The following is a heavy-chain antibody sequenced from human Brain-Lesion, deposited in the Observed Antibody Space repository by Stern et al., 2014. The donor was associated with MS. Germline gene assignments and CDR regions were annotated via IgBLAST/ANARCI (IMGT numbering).Heavy chain of an antibody. CDR2: IYYSGKT. D-gene: IGHD2-15*01. J-gene: IGHJ5*02. CDR1: GGSVSSTSYA. V-gene: IGHV4-39*01. CDR3: AGEEDIRYCSGGSCTGNWFDP. Sequence: VQLEESGPGLVKPSETLSLTCTVAGGSVSSTSYAWAWIRQPPGKGLEWIGTIYYSGKTYYSQALKSRLTISLATPKNQFSLQLRSVTAADTAVYYCAGEEDIRYCSGGSCTGNWFDPWGQGTLVTVSS.